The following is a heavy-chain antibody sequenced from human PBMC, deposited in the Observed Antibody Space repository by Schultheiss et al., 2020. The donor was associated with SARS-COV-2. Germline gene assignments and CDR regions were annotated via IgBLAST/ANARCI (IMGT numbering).Heavy chain of an antibody. J-gene: IGHJ6*02. CDR3: ARDHLYYYYGMDV. Sequence: GGSLRLSCAASGFTFSSYEMNWVRQAPGKGLEWVSYISDSGSTIYYTDSVKGRFTIARDNAKNSLYLQMNSLRVEDTAVYYCARDHLYYYYGMDVWGQGTTVTVSS. CDR1: GFTFSSYE. V-gene: IGHV3-48*03. CDR2: ISDSGSTI.